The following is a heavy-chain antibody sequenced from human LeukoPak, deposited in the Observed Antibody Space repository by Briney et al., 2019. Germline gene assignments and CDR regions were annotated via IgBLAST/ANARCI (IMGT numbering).Heavy chain of an antibody. CDR1: GFTFTSSA. CDR3: ARGDQELTYYYDPFDY. V-gene: IGHV1-58*01. J-gene: IGHJ4*02. CDR2: IVVGSGNT. Sequence: SVKVSCKASGFTFTSSAVQWVRQARGQRLEWIGWIVVGSGNTNYAQKFQGRVTMTRNTSISTAYTELSSLRSEDTAVYYCARGDQELTYYYDPFDYWGQGTLVTVSS. D-gene: IGHD3-22*01.